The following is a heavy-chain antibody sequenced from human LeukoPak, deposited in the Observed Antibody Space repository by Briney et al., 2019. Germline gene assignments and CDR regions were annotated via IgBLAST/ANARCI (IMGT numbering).Heavy chain of an antibody. CDR1: GGSISSYY. D-gene: IGHD1-26*01. V-gene: IGHV4-59*01. CDR2: IYYSGST. Sequence: SETLSLTCTVSGGSISSYYWSWIRQPPGKGLEYIGYIYYSGSTNYNPSLKSRVTISVDTSKNQFSLKLSSVTAADTAVYYCARLSYDAFDIWGQGTMVTVSS. CDR3: ARLSYDAFDI. J-gene: IGHJ3*02.